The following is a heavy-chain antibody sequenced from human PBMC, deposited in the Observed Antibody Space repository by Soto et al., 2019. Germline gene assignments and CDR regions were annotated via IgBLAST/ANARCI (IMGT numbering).Heavy chain of an antibody. CDR3: ARRAGDYVSYGMDV. Sequence: SETLSLTCTVSGGSISIGDYLLSWIRQPPGKGLEWIGYIDDSGSTNYNPSLKSRLTISVDTSKNQFSLKLNSVTATDTAAYYCARRAGDYVSYGMDVWGKGPTITVSS. CDR1: GGSISIGDYL. D-gene: IGHD3-9*01. J-gene: IGHJ6*04. V-gene: IGHV4-30-4*01. CDR2: IDDSGST.